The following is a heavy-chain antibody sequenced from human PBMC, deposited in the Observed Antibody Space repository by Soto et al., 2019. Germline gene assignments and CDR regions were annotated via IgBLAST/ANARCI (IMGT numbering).Heavy chain of an antibody. CDR3: ARAVAIHYYYYYMDV. J-gene: IGHJ6*03. Sequence: QVQLQESGPGLVKPSQTLSLTCTVSGGSISSGGYYWSWIRQHPGKGLELIGYIYYSGSTYYNPSLKSRVTISVDTSKNQFSLKLSSVTAADTAVYYCARAVAIHYYYYYMDVWGKGTTVTVSS. V-gene: IGHV4-31*03. CDR2: IYYSGST. D-gene: IGHD2-15*01. CDR1: GGSISSGGYY.